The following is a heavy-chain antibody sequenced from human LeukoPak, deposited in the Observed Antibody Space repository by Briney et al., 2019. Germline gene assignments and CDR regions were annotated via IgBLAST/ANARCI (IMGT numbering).Heavy chain of an antibody. D-gene: IGHD7-27*01. Sequence: SETLSLTCTVSGYSISSGYYWGWIRQPPGKGLEGTGSIYHSGSTYYNPSLKSRVTISVDTSKNQFSLKLSSVTAADTAVYYCARDLNGDSGYWGQGTLVTVSS. CDR3: ARDLNGDSGY. J-gene: IGHJ4*02. CDR1: GYSISSGYY. V-gene: IGHV4-38-2*02. CDR2: IYHSGST.